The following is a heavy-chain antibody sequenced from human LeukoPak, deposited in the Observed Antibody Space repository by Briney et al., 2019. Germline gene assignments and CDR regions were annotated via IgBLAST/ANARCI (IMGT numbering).Heavy chain of an antibody. CDR1: GGTFSSYA. CDR3: ARTITMVRGVPDYYYYMDV. Sequence: SVKVSCKASGGTFSSYAISWVRQAPGQGREWMGGIIPIFGTANYAQKFQGRVTITTDESTSTAYMELSSLRSEDTAVYYCARTITMVRGVPDYYYYMDVWGKGTTVTVSS. V-gene: IGHV1-69*05. CDR2: IIPIFGTA. J-gene: IGHJ6*03. D-gene: IGHD3-10*01.